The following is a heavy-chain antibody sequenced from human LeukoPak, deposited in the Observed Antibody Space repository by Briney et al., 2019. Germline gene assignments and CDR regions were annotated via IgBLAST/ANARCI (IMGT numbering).Heavy chain of an antibody. D-gene: IGHD3-10*01. J-gene: IGHJ4*02. Sequence: SETLSLTCTVSGGSISSGGYYWSWIRQPPGKGLEWIGEINHSGSTNYNPSLKSRVTISVDTSKNQFSLKLSSVTAADTAVYYCARETLWFGESFYFDYWGQGTLVTVSS. CDR3: ARETLWFGESFYFDY. CDR1: GGSISSGGYY. CDR2: INHSGST. V-gene: IGHV4-39*07.